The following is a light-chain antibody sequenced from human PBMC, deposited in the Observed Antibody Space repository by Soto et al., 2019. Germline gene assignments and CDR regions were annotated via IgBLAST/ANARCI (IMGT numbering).Light chain of an antibody. J-gene: IGLJ2*01. V-gene: IGLV2-14*01. Sequence: QSALTQPASVSGSPGQSITISCTGTSRDIGSYKYVSWYQQLPDKAPKLIIYEVSYRPSGVSNRFSGSKSGNTASLTISGLQPDDEADYFCSSYTSSNTYVIFGGGTKVTVL. CDR2: EVS. CDR3: SSYTSSNTYVI. CDR1: SRDIGSYKY.